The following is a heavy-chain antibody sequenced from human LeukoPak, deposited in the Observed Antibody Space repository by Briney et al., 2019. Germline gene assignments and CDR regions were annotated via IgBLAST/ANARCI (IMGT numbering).Heavy chain of an antibody. J-gene: IGHJ4*02. CDR2: INHSEET. Sequence: PSETLSLTCAVYGGSLSGYYWSWIRQPPGKGLEWIGEINHSEETNYNPSLKSRVTISIDTSKNQFSLKLNSVTAADTAVYRCARHPSGGNPLEWWGQGTLVTVSS. D-gene: IGHD4-23*01. V-gene: IGHV4-34*01. CDR3: ARHPSGGNPLEW. CDR1: GGSLSGYY.